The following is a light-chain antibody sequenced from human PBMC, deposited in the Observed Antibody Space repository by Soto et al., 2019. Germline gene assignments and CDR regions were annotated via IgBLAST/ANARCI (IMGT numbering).Light chain of an antibody. CDR3: QQYNSYPYT. CDR2: KAS. V-gene: IGKV1-5*03. J-gene: IGKJ2*01. Sequence: DIQMTQSPSTLSASVGDRVTITCRASQSISSWLAWYQQKPGKAPKLLIYKASDLESGVPSRFSGSGSWAEFTLTIRSLQPDDFAIYYCQQYNSYPYTFGQGTKLEIK. CDR1: QSISSW.